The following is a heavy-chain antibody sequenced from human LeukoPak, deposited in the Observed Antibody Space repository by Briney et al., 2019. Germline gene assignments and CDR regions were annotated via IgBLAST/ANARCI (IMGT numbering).Heavy chain of an antibody. V-gene: IGHV3-11*03. D-gene: IGHD1-26*01. Sequence: NPGGSLRLSCAASGITFSDYYMSWIRQAPGKGLECVSYISSGSSDINYADSVKGRFTVSRGNAKNSLYLQMDRLTVEDTAVYYCASFSGTDGLDNWGQGTLVTVSS. CDR2: ISSGSSDI. CDR1: GITFSDYY. CDR3: ASFSGTDGLDN. J-gene: IGHJ4*02.